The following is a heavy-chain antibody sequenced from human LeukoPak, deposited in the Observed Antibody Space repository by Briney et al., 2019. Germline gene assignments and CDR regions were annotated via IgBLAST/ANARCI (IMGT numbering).Heavy chain of an antibody. J-gene: IGHJ6*03. CDR3: ARVSGYSNYYMDV. Sequence: GGSLRLSCAAYAFTFSSYAMSWVRQAPGKGLEWVSAISGSSGSTYYADSVKGRFTISRDNAKNSLYLQMNSLRAEDTAVYYCARVSGYSNYYMDVWGKGTTVTVSS. CDR2: ISGSSGST. V-gene: IGHV3-23*01. D-gene: IGHD3-3*01. CDR1: AFTFSSYA.